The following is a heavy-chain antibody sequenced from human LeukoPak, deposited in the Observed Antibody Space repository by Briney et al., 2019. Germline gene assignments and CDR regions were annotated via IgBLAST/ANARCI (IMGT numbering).Heavy chain of an antibody. CDR1: GGSVTDYY. V-gene: IGHV4-59*02. D-gene: IGHD7-27*01. Sequence: PSKTLSLTCTVSGGSVTDYYWSWIRQSPGKGLEWIVYIYYTGTSYNPSLKSRVTISADTSKNQFSLKLISVTAADTAVYYCASRKLGNDYWGQGTLVTVSS. J-gene: IGHJ4*02. CDR2: IYYTGT. CDR3: ASRKLGNDY.